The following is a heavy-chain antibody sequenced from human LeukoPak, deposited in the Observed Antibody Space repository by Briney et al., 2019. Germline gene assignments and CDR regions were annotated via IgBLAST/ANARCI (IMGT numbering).Heavy chain of an antibody. CDR2: IYTSGST. J-gene: IGHJ5*02. CDR3: ARDITRTNWFDP. CDR1: GGSISSYY. V-gene: IGHV4-4*07. Sequence: SETLSLTCTASGGSISSYYWSWIRQPAGKGLEWIGRIYTSGSTSYNPSLKSRVTMSVDTSKNQFSLKLSSVTAADTAVYYCARDITRTNWFDPWGQGTLVTVSS. D-gene: IGHD3-10*01.